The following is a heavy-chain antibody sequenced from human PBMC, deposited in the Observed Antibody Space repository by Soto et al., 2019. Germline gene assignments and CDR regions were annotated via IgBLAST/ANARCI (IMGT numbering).Heavy chain of an antibody. D-gene: IGHD6-13*01. V-gene: IGHV4-39*01. J-gene: IGHJ4*02. CDR3: ARRNAAGPSFDY. Sequence: ASALRSLTCTVSDGSISSSSYYWGRNRQPPGKGLEWIGSIYYSGSTYYNPSLKSRVTISVDTSKNQFSLKLSSVTAADTAVYYCARRNAAGPSFDYWGQGTLVTVSS. CDR2: IYYSGST. CDR1: DGSISSSSYY.